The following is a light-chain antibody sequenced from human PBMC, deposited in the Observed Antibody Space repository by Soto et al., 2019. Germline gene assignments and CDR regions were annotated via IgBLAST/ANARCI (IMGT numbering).Light chain of an antibody. J-gene: IGLJ1*01. CDR2: GNS. V-gene: IGLV1-40*01. Sequence: QSVLTQPPSVSGAPGQRVTISCTGSSSNIGAGYDVHWYQQLPGTAPKLLIYGNSNRPSGVPDRFSGSKSGTSASLAITGLQAEDEADYYCQSYDSSLRACVFGTGTKVTVL. CDR3: QSYDSSLRACV. CDR1: SSNIGAGYD.